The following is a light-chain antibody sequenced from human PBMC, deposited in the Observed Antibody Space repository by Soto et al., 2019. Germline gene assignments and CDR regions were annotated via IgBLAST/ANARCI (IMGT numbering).Light chain of an antibody. V-gene: IGLV3-25*03. CDR2: KDS. J-gene: IGLJ2*01. CDR1: ALPKQY. Sequence: SYELTQPPSVSVSPGQTARITCSGDALPKQYAYWYQQKPGQAPVLVIYKDSERPSGIPERFSGSSSGTTVTLTISGVQAEDEADYYCQSADSSGTYTIFGGGTKPPS. CDR3: QSADSSGTYTI.